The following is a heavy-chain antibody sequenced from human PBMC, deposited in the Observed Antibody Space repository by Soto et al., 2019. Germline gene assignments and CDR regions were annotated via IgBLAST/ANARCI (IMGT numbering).Heavy chain of an antibody. CDR3: ARRWGFTFDY. CDR1: GGSISSYY. CDR2: IYYSGST. D-gene: IGHD1-26*01. J-gene: IGHJ4*02. V-gene: IGHV4-59*08. Sequence: SETLSHTCPVSGGSISSYYWSWIRQPPGKGLEWIGYIYYSGSTNYSPSLKSRVTISVDTSKNQFSLKLSSVTATDTAVYYCARRWGFTFDYWGQGTLVTVSS.